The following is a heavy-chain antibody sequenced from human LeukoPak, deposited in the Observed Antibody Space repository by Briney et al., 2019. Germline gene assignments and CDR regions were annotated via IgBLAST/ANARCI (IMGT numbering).Heavy chain of an antibody. Sequence: GGSLRLSCAASGFTFSSYWMHWVRQAPGKGLVWVSRINSDGSSTSYADSVKGRFTISRDNAKNTLYLQMNSLRAEDTAVYYCARLNTIFGVVIDYWGQGTLVTVSS. V-gene: IGHV3-74*01. D-gene: IGHD3-3*01. CDR1: GFTFSSYW. CDR3: ARLNTIFGVVIDY. CDR2: INSDGSST. J-gene: IGHJ4*02.